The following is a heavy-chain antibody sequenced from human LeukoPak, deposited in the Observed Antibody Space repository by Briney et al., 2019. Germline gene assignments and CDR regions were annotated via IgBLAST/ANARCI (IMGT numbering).Heavy chain of an antibody. D-gene: IGHD3-10*01. J-gene: IGHJ4*02. CDR1: GGSISGSSYY. Sequence: SETLSLTCTVSGGSISGSSYYWSWIRQPAGKGLEWIGRIYSSGSTNYNPSLKSRVTISVDTSKNQLSLKLSSVTAADTAVYYCARTTWFGELFDYWGQGTLVTVSS. CDR2: IYSSGST. V-gene: IGHV4-61*02. CDR3: ARTTWFGELFDY.